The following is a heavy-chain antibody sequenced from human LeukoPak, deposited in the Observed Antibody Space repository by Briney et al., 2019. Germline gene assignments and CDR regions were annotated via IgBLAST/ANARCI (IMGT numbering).Heavy chain of an antibody. CDR2: INPNSGGT. Sequence: ASVKVSCKASGYTFTGYYMHWGRQAPGQGLEWMGWINPNSGGTNYAQKFQGRVTMPRDTSISTAYMELSRLSSDDTAVYYCARVGRPVLLTMGVGGYFDYWGQGTLVTVSS. V-gene: IGHV1-2*02. J-gene: IGHJ4*02. CDR1: GYTFTGYY. CDR3: ARVGRPVLLTMGVGGYFDY. D-gene: IGHD3-10*01.